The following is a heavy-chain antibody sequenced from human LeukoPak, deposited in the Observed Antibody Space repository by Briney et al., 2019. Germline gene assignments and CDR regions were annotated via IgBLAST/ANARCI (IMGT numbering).Heavy chain of an antibody. J-gene: IGHJ6*02. Sequence: PGVALRLSCKASGYSFTSYWISWVRQIAGNCLHWMGRIDPTDSYTDYSPSFEGHVVISGDQADTTAYLQFYSLKASDSALYYCTRQDVWGQGTTVNVSS. V-gene: IGHV5-10-1*01. CDR2: IDPTDSYT. CDR1: GYSFTSYW. CDR3: TRQDV.